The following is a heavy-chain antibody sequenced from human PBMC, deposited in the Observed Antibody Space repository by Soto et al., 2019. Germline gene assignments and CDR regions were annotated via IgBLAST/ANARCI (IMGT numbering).Heavy chain of an antibody. Sequence: QLQLQESGPGLVKPSETLSLTCTVSGGSISSSSYYWGWIRQPPGKGLEWIGSIYYSGSTYYNPYLKSRVTISVDTSKNQFSLKLSSVTAADTAVYYCAIDSGYSSSWYRAFDIWGQGTMVTVSS. J-gene: IGHJ3*02. CDR2: IYYSGST. CDR1: GGSISSSSYY. D-gene: IGHD6-13*01. CDR3: AIDSGYSSSWYRAFDI. V-gene: IGHV4-39*02.